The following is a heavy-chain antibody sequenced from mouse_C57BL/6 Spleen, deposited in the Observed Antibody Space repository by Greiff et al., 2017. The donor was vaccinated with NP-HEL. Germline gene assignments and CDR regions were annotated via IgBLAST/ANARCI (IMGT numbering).Heavy chain of an antibody. CDR3: AREITTVVARYFDV. Sequence: QVQLKQSGAELARPGASVKLSCKASGYTFTSYGISWVKQRTGQGLEWIGEIYPRSGNTYYNEKFKGKATLTADKSSSTAYMELRSLTSEDSAVYFCAREITTVVARYFDVWGTGTTVTVSS. D-gene: IGHD1-1*01. V-gene: IGHV1-81*01. J-gene: IGHJ1*03. CDR2: IYPRSGNT. CDR1: GYTFTSYG.